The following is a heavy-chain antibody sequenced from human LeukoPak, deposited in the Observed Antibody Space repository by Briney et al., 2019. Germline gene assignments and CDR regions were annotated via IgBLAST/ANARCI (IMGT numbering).Heavy chain of an antibody. Sequence: SETLSLTCTVSGGSISRSTYYWGWIRQPPGQGLEWIGSIYYSGSTYYNPSLKSRVSISVDTSMNQFSLKLSSVTAADTAVYYCASIAAAGNEWGQGTLVTVSS. V-gene: IGHV4-39*01. J-gene: IGHJ4*02. CDR3: ASIAAAGNE. CDR2: IYYSGST. CDR1: GGSISRSTYY. D-gene: IGHD6-13*01.